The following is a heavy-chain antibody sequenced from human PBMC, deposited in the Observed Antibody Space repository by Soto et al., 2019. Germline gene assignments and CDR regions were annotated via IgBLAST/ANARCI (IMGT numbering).Heavy chain of an antibody. V-gene: IGHV3-7*01. CDR2: IKQDGSEK. CDR1: GFTFSSYW. Sequence: GGSLRLSCAASGFTFSSYWMSWVRQAPGKGLEWVANIKQDGSEKYYVDSVKGRFTLSRDNAQNSLQLQMNSLRTEDTAIYFCARGAYGNGWIFDHWGQGTLVAVSS. J-gene: IGHJ4*01. D-gene: IGHD6-19*01. CDR3: ARGAYGNGWIFDH.